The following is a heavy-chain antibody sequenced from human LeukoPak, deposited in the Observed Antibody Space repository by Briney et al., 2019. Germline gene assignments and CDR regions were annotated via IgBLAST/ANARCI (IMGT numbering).Heavy chain of an antibody. CDR1: GYSISSGYY. J-gene: IGHJ6*04. D-gene: IGHD2-15*01. CDR2: IYHSGST. CDR3: ARVRIGGGFAGDV. Sequence: SETLSLTCTVSGYSISSGYYWGWIRQPPGKGLEWIGSIYHSGSTYYNPSLKSRVTISVDTSKNQFSLKLSSVTAADTAVYYCARVRIGGGFAGDVWGKGTTVTVSS. V-gene: IGHV4-38-2*02.